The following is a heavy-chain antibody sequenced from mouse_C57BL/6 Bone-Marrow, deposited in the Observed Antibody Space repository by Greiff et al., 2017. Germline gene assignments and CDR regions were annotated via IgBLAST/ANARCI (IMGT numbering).Heavy chain of an antibody. J-gene: IGHJ1*03. V-gene: IGHV1-81*01. D-gene: IGHD2-12*01. Sequence: VQLQPSGAELARPGASVKLSCKASGYTFTSYGISWVKQRTGQGLEWIGEIYPRSGNTYYNEKFKGKATLTADKSSSTAYMELRSLTSEDSAVYFCARLPGYFDVWGTGTTVTVSS. CDR1: GYTFTSYG. CDR3: ARLPGYFDV. CDR2: IYPRSGNT.